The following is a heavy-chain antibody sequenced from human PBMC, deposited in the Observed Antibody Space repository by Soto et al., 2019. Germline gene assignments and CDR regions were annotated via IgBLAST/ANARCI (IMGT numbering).Heavy chain of an antibody. V-gene: IGHV1-46*01. CDR2: INPSGGST. Sequence: QVQLVQSGAEVKKPGASVKVSCKASGYTFTSYYMHWVRQAPGQGLEWMGIINPSGGSTSYAQKFQVRVTMTRDTSTSTVYMELSRLRSEDTAVYYCARANTAIVSSRFDPWGQGTLVTVAS. J-gene: IGHJ5*02. CDR1: GYTFTSYY. D-gene: IGHD5-18*01. CDR3: ARANTAIVSSRFDP.